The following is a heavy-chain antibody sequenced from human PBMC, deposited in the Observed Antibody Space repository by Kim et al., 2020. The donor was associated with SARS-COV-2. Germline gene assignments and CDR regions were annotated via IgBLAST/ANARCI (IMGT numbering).Heavy chain of an antibody. V-gene: IGHV3-48*03. D-gene: IGHD3-10*01. CDR2: IDTSGSTI. J-gene: IGHJ3*02. CDR1: GFTLATYE. CDR3: ARDPIRGGMDPFDI. Sequence: GGSLRLSCAASGFTLATYEMNWVRQAPGKGLEWLSYIDTSGSTIYYADSVKGQFTISRDNTRNSLNLQMSGLKVEDTAVYFCARDPIRGGMDPFDIWGQGTMGTLSS.